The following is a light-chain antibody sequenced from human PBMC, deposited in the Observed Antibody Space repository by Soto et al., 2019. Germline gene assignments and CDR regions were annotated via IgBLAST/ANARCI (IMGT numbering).Light chain of an antibody. CDR1: SSDVGAYNY. J-gene: IGLJ1*01. Sequence: QSALTQPPSASGSPGQSVTISCTGTSSDVGAYNYVSWYQQHPGKAPKLMIYEVSKRPSGVPDRFSGSKSGNTASLTVSGLQAEDEADYYCSSYTSSSSYVFGTGTKVTV. CDR2: EVS. V-gene: IGLV2-8*01. CDR3: SSYTSSSSYV.